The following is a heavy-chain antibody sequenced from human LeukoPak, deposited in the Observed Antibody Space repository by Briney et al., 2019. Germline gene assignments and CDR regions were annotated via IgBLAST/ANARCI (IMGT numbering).Heavy chain of an antibody. J-gene: IGHJ4*02. V-gene: IGHV3-23*01. Sequence: GGSLRLFCAGSGFTFNNYAMNWVRQAPGKGLEWVSGISGSGGSTYHADSVKGRFTISRKNSKNMLYLKINSLRAEDTAVYYCARAKYSTGWYELDYWGQGTLVTVSS. CDR1: GFTFNNYA. CDR3: ARAKYSTGWYELDY. CDR2: ISGSGGST. D-gene: IGHD6-19*01.